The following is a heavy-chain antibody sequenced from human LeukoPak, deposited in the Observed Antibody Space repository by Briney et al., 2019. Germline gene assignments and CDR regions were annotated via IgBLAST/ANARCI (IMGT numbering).Heavy chain of an antibody. CDR2: ISYDGSNK. Sequence: GGSLRLSCAASGFTFSRHNMNWVRQAPGKGLEWVAVISYDGSNKYCADSVKGRFTISRDSSKNTLYLQMNSLRAEDTAVYYCAKDHITMILGSSDYWGQGTLVTVSS. CDR3: AKDHITMILGSSDY. D-gene: IGHD3-22*01. V-gene: IGHV3-30*18. J-gene: IGHJ4*02. CDR1: GFTFSRHN.